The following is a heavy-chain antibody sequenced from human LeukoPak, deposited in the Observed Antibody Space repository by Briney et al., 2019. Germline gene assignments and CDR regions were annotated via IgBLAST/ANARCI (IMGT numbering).Heavy chain of an antibody. CDR1: GYSISSGYY. CDR2: IYHSGST. D-gene: IGHD6-19*01. J-gene: IGHJ6*03. V-gene: IGHV4-38-2*02. CDR3: ARDLAVAGYYYYYYMDV. Sequence: SETLSLTCTVSGYSISSGYYWGWIRQPPGKGLEWIGSIYHSGSTYCNPSLKSRVTISVDTSKNQFSLKLSSVTAADTAVYYCARDLAVAGYYYYYYMDVWGKGTTVTVSS.